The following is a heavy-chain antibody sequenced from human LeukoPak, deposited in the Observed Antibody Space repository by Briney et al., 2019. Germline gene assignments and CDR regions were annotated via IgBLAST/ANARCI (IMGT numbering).Heavy chain of an antibody. CDR2: INDSGST. CDR3: STYYYDSSGYYSNPFDY. D-gene: IGHD3-22*01. J-gene: IGHJ4*02. CDR1: GGSFSGYY. V-gene: IGHV4-34*01. Sequence: SETLSLTRAVYGGSFSGYYWSWIRQPPGKGLEWIGEINDSGSTNYNPSLKSRVTISVDTSENQFSLKLSSVTAADTAVYYCSTYYYDSSGYYSNPFDYWGQGTLVTVSS.